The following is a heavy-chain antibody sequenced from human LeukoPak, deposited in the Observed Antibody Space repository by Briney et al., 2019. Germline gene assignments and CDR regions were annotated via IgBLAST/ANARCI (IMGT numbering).Heavy chain of an antibody. CDR2: ISSAGTT. Sequence: GGSLRLSCAASGFTVSSSYMSWVRQAPGKGLEWVSIISSAGTTYYADSVKGRFTVSRDNSKNTVYLQVNSLRDEDTAVYYCARDLEAANTYYFDYWGQGTMVTVSS. D-gene: IGHD6-13*01. J-gene: IGHJ4*02. V-gene: IGHV3-66*01. CDR1: GFTVSSSY. CDR3: ARDLEAANTYYFDY.